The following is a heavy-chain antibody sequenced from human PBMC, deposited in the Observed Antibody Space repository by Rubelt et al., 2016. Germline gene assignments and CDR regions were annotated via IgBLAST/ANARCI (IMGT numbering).Heavy chain of an antibody. J-gene: IGHJ5*02. CDR2: INHSGST. D-gene: IGHD2-2*01. V-gene: IGHV4-34*01. CDR3: ARVIGERYQRQENWFDP. Sequence: QVQLQQWGAGLLKPSETLSLTCAVYGGSFSGYYWSWIRQPPGKGLEWIGEINHSGSTNYNPSLYSLVTISVDTSKNQFSLKLSSVTAADTAVYYGARVIGERYQRQENWFDPWGQGTLVTVSS. CDR1: GGSFSGYY.